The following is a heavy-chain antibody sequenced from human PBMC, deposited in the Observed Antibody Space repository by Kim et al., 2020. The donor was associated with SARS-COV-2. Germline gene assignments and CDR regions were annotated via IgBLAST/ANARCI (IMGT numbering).Heavy chain of an antibody. J-gene: IGHJ4*02. CDR2: ISYDGSNK. CDR3: ARDGGQFGYEDIVVVPAPFDY. V-gene: IGHV3-33*05. Sequence: GGSLRLSCAASGFTFSSYGMHWVRQAPGKGLEWVAVISYDGSNKYYADSVKGRFTISRDNSKNTLYLQMNSLRAEDTAVYYCARDGGQFGYEDIVVVPAPFDYWGQGTLVTVSS. D-gene: IGHD2-2*01. CDR1: GFTFSSYG.